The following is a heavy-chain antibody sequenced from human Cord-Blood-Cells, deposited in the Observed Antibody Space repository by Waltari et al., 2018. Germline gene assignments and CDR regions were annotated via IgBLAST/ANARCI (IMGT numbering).Heavy chain of an antibody. D-gene: IGHD6-6*01. CDR3: AKGSSSSDYFDY. V-gene: IGHV3-9*01. Sequence: EVPLVDSGGGLVQPGRSLRLSCAASGFTFADYAMHLVPQAPGKGLEWVSGISWNSGSIGYADSVKGRFTISRDNAKNSLYLQMNSLRAEDTALYYCAKGSSSSDYFDYWGQGTLVTVSS. CDR1: GFTFADYA. J-gene: IGHJ4*02. CDR2: ISWNSGSI.